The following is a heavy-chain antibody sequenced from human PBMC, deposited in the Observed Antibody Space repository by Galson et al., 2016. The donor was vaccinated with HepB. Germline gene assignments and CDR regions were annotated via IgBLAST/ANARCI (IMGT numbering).Heavy chain of an antibody. CDR2: IYYSGST. Sequence: SETLSLTCTVSGGSVSSGSYYWSCIRQPPGKGLEWIGYIYYSGSTNYNPPLKRRATIPVDTSVNQFSLKLSSVTAADTAVYYCARERAMIVVVNNAYYFDYWGQGTLVTVSS. CDR1: GGSVSSGSYY. J-gene: IGHJ4*02. V-gene: IGHV4-61*01. CDR3: ARERAMIVVVNNAYYFDY. D-gene: IGHD3-22*01.